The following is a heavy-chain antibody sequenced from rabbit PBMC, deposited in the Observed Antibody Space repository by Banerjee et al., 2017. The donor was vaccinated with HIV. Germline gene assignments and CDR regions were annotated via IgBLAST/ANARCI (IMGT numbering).Heavy chain of an antibody. J-gene: IGHJ4*01. CDR3: ARSGGYAVYGLLNFNL. V-gene: IGHV1S40*01. Sequence: QSLEESGGGLVKPEGSLTLTCTASGFTLSAYWMCWVRQAPGKGLEWIGCIYTGDDFTWYANWVKGRFTISRISSTTVTLQMTGLTPADTATYFCARSGGYAVYGLLNFNLWGPGTLVTVS. CDR2: IYTGDDFT. CDR1: GFTLSAYW. D-gene: IGHD6-1*01.